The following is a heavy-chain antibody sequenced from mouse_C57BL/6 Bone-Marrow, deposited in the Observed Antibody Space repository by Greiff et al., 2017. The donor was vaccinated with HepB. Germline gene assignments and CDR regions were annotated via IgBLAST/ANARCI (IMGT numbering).Heavy chain of an antibody. D-gene: IGHD1-1*01. V-gene: IGHV5-6*01. J-gene: IGHJ3*01. Sequence: EVQLVESGGDLVKPGGSLKLSCAASGFTFSSYGMSWVRQTPDKRLEWVATISSGGSYTYYPDSVKGRFTISRDNAKNTLYLQMCRLKSEDTAMYYCERRYYGNSWSQGTLVTVSA. CDR2: ISSGGSYT. CDR3: ERRYYGNS. CDR1: GFTFSSYG.